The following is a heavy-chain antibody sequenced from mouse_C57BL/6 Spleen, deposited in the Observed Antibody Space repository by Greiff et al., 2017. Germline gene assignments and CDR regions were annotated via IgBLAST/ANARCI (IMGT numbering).Heavy chain of an antibody. D-gene: IGHD1-1*01. V-gene: IGHV1-55*01. Sequence: QVQLQQPGAELVKPGASVKMSCKASVYTFTSYWITWVKQRPGQGLEWIGDIYPGSGSTNYNEKFKSKATLTVDTSSSTAYMQLSSLTSEDSAVYYCARGTTVVAWNWYFDVWGTGTTVTVSS. CDR1: VYTFTSYW. J-gene: IGHJ1*03. CDR2: IYPGSGST. CDR3: ARGTTVVAWNWYFDV.